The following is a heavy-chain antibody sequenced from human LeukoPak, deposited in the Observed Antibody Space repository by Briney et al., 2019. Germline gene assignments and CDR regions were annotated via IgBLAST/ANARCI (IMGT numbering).Heavy chain of an antibody. CDR3: AGLNLPRGNSFDY. V-gene: IGHV4-34*01. CDR1: GGSISSYY. Sequence: SEALSLTCTVSGGSISSYYWTWIRQPPGKGLEWIGEVSHSEITNHNPSLKSRVTISIDTSNNQFSLRLTSVTVADSAVYYCAGLNLPRGNSFDYWGQGALVTVSS. J-gene: IGHJ4*02. CDR2: VSHSEIT. D-gene: IGHD3-10*01.